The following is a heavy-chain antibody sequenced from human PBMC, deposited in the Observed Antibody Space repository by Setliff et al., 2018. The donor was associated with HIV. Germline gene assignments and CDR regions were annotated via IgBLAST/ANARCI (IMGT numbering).Heavy chain of an antibody. CDR1: GFTFIDYA. CDR3: ARSRSTRDAFDI. D-gene: IGHD2-2*01. V-gene: IGHV3-21*01. CDR2: ISSSGSYI. J-gene: IGHJ3*02. Sequence: GESLKISCTASGFTFIDYALNWVRQAPGKGLEWVSSISSSGSYIYYAESVKGRFTISRDNSLYLQMDSLGAEDTAVYYCARSRSTRDAFDIWGQGTMVTVSS.